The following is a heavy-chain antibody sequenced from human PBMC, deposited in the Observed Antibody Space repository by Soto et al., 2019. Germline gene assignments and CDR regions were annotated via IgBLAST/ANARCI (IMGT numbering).Heavy chain of an antibody. V-gene: IGHV4-31*03. CDR3: ERIIAAAGTFLFDY. CDR2: IYYSGST. Sequence: PSETLSLTCTVSGGSISSGGYYWSWIRQHPGKGLEWIGYIYYSGSTYYNPSLKSRVTISVDTSKNQFSLKLSSVTAADTAVYYCERIIAAAGTFLFDYWGQGTLVTVSS. CDR1: GGSISSGGYY. J-gene: IGHJ4*02. D-gene: IGHD6-13*01.